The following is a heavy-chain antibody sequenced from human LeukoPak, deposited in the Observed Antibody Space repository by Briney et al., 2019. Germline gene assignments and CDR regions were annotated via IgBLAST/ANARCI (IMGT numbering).Heavy chain of an antibody. CDR2: ISTSGSSA. Sequence: PGGSLRLSCAGSGFTFSGYSMHWVRQAPGKGLEWVAYISTSGSSAYYTDSVKGRFTISRDNSKNTLYLQMNSLRAEDTAVYYCAKRRGLELLYYYYMDVWGKGTTVTVSS. CDR3: AKRRGLELLYYYYMDV. CDR1: GFTFSGYS. V-gene: IGHV3-23*01. J-gene: IGHJ6*03. D-gene: IGHD1-7*01.